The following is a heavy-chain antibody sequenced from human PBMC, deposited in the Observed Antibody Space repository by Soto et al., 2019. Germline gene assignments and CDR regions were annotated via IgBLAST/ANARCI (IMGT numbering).Heavy chain of an antibody. J-gene: IGHJ4*02. V-gene: IGHV4-39*01. CDR1: GGSISSSSYY. D-gene: IGHD3-3*01. CDR2: IYYSGST. CDR3: ARLKYYDFWSGYYTPDLYYFDY. Sequence: QLQLQESGPGLVKPSETLSLTCTVSGGSISSSSYYWGWIRQPPGKGLEWIGSIYYSGSTYYNPSLKSRVTISVDTSKNQCSLKLSSVTAADTAVYYCARLKYYDFWSGYYTPDLYYFDYWGQGTLVTVSS.